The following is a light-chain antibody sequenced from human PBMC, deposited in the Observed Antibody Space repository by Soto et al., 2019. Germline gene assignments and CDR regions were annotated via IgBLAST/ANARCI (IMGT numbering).Light chain of an antibody. CDR2: GAS. Sequence: ETVMTQSPATLSVSPGERATLSCRASQSVSSNLAWYQQKPGQAPRLLIYGASTRATGIPARFSGSGSGTEFTLTISSLQSEDFAVYYCQQYNNWPPLTFGQRTKV. CDR1: QSVSSN. CDR3: QQYNNWPPLT. J-gene: IGKJ1*01. V-gene: IGKV3-15*01.